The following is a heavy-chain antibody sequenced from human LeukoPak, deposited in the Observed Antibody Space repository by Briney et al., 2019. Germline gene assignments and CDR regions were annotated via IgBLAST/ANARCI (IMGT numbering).Heavy chain of an antibody. V-gene: IGHV4-4*07. J-gene: IGHJ4*02. Sequence: SETLSLTCTVSGGSISSYYWSWIRQPAGKGLEWIGRIYTSGSTNYNPSLKSRVSMSVDTSKNQFSLRLSSVTAADTAVYYCARDPDNTAMAPFDYWGQGTLVTVSS. CDR3: ARDPDNTAMAPFDY. D-gene: IGHD5-18*01. CDR2: IYTSGST. CDR1: GGSISSYY.